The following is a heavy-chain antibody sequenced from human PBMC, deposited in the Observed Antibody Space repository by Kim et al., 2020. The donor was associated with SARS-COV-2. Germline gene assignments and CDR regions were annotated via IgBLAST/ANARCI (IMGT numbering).Heavy chain of an antibody. V-gene: IGHV4-34*01. CDR1: GGSFSGYY. J-gene: IGHJ2*01. CDR3: ARYGGYCSGGSCSRYRYWYFDL. Sequence: SETLSLTCAVYGGSFSGYYWSWIRQPPGKGLEWIGEINHSGSTNYNPSLKSRVTISVDTSKNQFSLKLSSVTAADTAVYYCARYGGYCSGGSCSRYRYWYFDLWGRGTLVTVSS. D-gene: IGHD2-15*01. CDR2: INHSGST.